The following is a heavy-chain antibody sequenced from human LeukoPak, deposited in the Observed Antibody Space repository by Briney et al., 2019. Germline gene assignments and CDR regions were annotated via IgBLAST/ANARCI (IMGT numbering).Heavy chain of an antibody. V-gene: IGHV4-39*01. Sequence: PSETLSLTCTVSGGSISSSSYYWGWIRQPPGKGLEWIGSIYDSESTYYNPSLKSRVTISVDTSKNQFSLKMSSVTAADTAVYYCARLKAPGITIFGDPPPQEWDYWGQGTLVTVSS. CDR2: IYDSEST. J-gene: IGHJ4*02. CDR3: ARLKAPGITIFGDPPPQEWDY. CDR1: GGSISSSSYY. D-gene: IGHD3-3*01.